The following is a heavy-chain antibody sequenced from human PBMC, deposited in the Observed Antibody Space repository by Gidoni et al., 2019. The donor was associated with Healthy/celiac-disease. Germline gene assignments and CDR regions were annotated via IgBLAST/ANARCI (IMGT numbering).Heavy chain of an antibody. CDR1: GGSISSSSYY. V-gene: IGHV4-39*01. Sequence: QLQLQESGPGLVKPSATLSLTCTVSGGSISSSSYYWGWIRQPPGKGLEWIGSIYYSGSTYYNPSLKSRVTISVDTSKNQFSLKLSSVTAADTAVYYCARQGELLGYGDLRDWGQGTLVTVSS. J-gene: IGHJ4*02. D-gene: IGHD4-17*01. CDR2: IYYSGST. CDR3: ARQGELLGYGDLRD.